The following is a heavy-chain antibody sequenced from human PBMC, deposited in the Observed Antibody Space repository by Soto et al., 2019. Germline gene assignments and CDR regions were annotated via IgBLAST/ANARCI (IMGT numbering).Heavy chain of an antibody. V-gene: IGHV1-18*04. J-gene: IGHJ3*01. CDR1: VFTSSV. CDR3: AREGILGLFDAYDL. CDR2: ISTHNGNT. Sequence: ASVKVSCKASVFTSSVISWVRQAPGQRLEWMGWISTHNGNTIYAQKFQGRVIMTMDTSTTTAYMELRSLRTDDTAVYLCAREGILGLFDAYDLWGQGTMVTV. D-gene: IGHD3-3*01.